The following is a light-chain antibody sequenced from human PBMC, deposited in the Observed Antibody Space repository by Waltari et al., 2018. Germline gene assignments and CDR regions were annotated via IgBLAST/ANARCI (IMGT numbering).Light chain of an antibody. CDR3: QHWG. V-gene: IGKV1-33*01. CDR2: DAS. J-gene: IGKJ1*01. CDR1: QDISNY. Sequence: DIQMTLSPSSLSASVGDRVTITCQASQDISNYLNWYQQKPGKAPKLLIYDASNLETGVPSRFSGSGSGTDFTFTISSLQPEDIATYYCQHWGFGQGTKVEIK.